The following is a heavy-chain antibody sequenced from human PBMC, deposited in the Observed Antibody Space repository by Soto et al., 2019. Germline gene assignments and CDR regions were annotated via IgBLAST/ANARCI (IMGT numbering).Heavy chain of an antibody. Sequence: LSLTCTVSGGSISSSSYYWGWIRQPPGKGLEWIGSIYYSGSTYYNPSLKSRVTISVDTSKNQFSLKLSSVTAADTAVYYCARLGWAAVAENYYYYGMDVWGHGTTVTVS. J-gene: IGHJ6*02. CDR2: IYYSGST. CDR3: ARLGWAAVAENYYYYGMDV. V-gene: IGHV4-39*01. CDR1: GGSISSSSYY. D-gene: IGHD6-19*01.